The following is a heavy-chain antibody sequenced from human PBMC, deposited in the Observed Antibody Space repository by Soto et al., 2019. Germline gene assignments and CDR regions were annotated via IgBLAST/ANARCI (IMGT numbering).Heavy chain of an antibody. J-gene: IGHJ3*02. V-gene: IGHV2-26*01. D-gene: IGHD1-20*01. CDR1: GFSLSNARMG. CDR3: ARILSNWNDVHLDAFAI. Sequence: QVTLKESGPVLVKPTETLTLTCTGSGFSLSNARMGVSWIRQPPGKALEWLAHIFSNDEKSYSTSLKSRLTISKDTSKSQVVLTMTTMDPVDTATYYCARILSNWNDVHLDAFAIWGQGTMVTVSS. CDR2: IFSNDEK.